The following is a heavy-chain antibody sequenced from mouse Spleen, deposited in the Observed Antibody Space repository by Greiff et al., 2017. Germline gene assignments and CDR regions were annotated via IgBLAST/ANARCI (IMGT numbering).Heavy chain of an antibody. CDR1: GYSFTDYN. CDR3: ARWDYYGSSYRYFDV. D-gene: IGHD1-1*01. Sequence: VQLKESGPELVKPGASVKISCKASGYSFTDYNMNWVKQSNGKSLEWIGVINPNYGTTSYNQKFKGKATLTVDQSSSTAYMQLNSLTSEDSAVYYCARWDYYGSSYRYFDVWGAGTTVTVSS. J-gene: IGHJ1*01. V-gene: IGHV1-39*01. CDR2: INPNYGTT.